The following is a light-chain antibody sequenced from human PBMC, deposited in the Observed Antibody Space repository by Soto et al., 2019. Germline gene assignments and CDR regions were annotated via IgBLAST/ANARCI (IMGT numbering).Light chain of an antibody. CDR2: EVS. CDR3: CSHAGSSSVV. Sequence: QSALTQPASVSGSPGQSITISCTGTSSDVGSYNLVSWYQQHPGKAPKLMIYEVSKRPSGVSNRFSGSKSGNTASLTISGLQAEDEADYYCCSHAGSSSVVSGGGTKVTVL. CDR1: SSDVGSYNL. V-gene: IGLV2-23*02. J-gene: IGLJ2*01.